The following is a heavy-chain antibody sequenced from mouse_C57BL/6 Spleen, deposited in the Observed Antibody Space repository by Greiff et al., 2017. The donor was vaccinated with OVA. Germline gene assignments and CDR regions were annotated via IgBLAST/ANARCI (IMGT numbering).Heavy chain of an antibody. CDR3: ALGYGTAMDY. D-gene: IGHD4-1*01. CDR2: IHPSDSDT. J-gene: IGHJ4*01. V-gene: IGHV1-74*01. CDR1: GYTFTSYW. Sequence: QVHVKQSGAELVKPGASVKVSCKASGYTFTSYWMHWVKQRPGQGLEWIGRIHPSDSDTNYNQKFKGKATLTVDKSSSTAYMQLSSLTSEDSAVYYCALGYGTAMDYWGQGTSVTVSS.